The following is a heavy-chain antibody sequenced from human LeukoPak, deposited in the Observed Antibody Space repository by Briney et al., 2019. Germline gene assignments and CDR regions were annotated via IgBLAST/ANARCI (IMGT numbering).Heavy chain of an antibody. CDR3: AKKGSREFDY. D-gene: IGHD6-13*01. CDR1: GFTFAGQA. J-gene: IGHJ4*02. CDR2: ISVSSGNT. Sequence: GGSLRLSCAASGFTFAGQAMSWVRQAPGKGLEWVSGISVSSGNTHYADSVKGRFTISRDTSKNTVYLQMNSLRVDDMAVYYCAKKGSREFDYWGQGTLVTVSS. V-gene: IGHV3-23*01.